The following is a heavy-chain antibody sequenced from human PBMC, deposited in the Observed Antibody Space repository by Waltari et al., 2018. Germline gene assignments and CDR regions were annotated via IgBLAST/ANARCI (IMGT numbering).Heavy chain of an antibody. Sequence: EVQLVESGGGLVQPGGSLSLPCAASGFPFSSYWMVWVRQAPGQGLEWVAHINQDGSEKSYVASVKGRFTISRDNAKQSLYLQMNSLRPDDTAIYYCARLRGANDWGQGTLVTVSS. CDR2: INQDGSEK. V-gene: IGHV3-7*01. CDR3: ARLRGAND. CDR1: GFPFSSYW. D-gene: IGHD3-10*01. J-gene: IGHJ4*02.